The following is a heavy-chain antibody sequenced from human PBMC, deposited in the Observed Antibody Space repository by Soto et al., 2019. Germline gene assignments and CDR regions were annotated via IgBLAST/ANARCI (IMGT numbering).Heavy chain of an antibody. V-gene: IGHV1-18*01. CDR3: ARGGFAYGYLDS. CDR2: ISTYNVDT. D-gene: IGHD5-18*01. CDR1: GYTFTSYG. Sequence: QVHLVQSGAEVKKPGASLKVSCKSSGYTFTSYGIVWVRQAPGQGLEWMGWISTYNVDTKYAQKCKGRVTMSTDTSTTTAYIELTSLTSDDTAMYYFARGGFAYGYLDSWGQGTLATVSS. J-gene: IGHJ4*02.